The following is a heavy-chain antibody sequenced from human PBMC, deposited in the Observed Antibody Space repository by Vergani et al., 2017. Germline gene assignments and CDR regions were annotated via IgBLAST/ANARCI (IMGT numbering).Heavy chain of an antibody. CDR1: GYTFTSYG. V-gene: IGHV1-18*01. CDR3: ARDVAIIPDSSSWLPQWYYYYYMDV. Sequence: QVQLVQSGAEVKKPGASVKVSCKASGYTFTSYGISWVRQAPGQGLEWMGWISAYNGNTNYAQKLQGRVTMTTDTSTSTAYMELRSLRPDDTAVYYCARDVAIIPDSSSWLPQWYYYYYMDVWGKGTTVTVSS. CDR2: ISAYNGNT. D-gene: IGHD6-13*01. J-gene: IGHJ6*03.